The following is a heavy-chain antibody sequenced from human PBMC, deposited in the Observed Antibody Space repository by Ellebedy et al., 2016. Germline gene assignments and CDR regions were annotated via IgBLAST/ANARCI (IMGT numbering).Heavy chain of an antibody. Sequence: ASVKVSCXASGYTFTGYYMHWVRQAPGQGLEWMGWINPNSGGTNYAQKLQGRVTMTTDTSTSTAYMELRSLRSDDTAVYYCARLKYGSGTTEDAFDIWGQGTMVTVSS. J-gene: IGHJ3*02. D-gene: IGHD3-10*01. V-gene: IGHV1-2*02. CDR2: INPNSGGT. CDR1: GYTFTGYY. CDR3: ARLKYGSGTTEDAFDI.